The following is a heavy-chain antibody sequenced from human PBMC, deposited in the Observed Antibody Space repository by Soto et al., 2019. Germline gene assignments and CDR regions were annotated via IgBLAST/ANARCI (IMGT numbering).Heavy chain of an antibody. CDR2: VSGSGGST. V-gene: IGHV3-23*01. CDR1: GFTFSTAA. Sequence: GGSLRLSCSTSGFTFSTAAMSWVRQAPGKGLEWVSTVSGSGGSTYYADSVKGRFTISRDSSKNMMYLQMNSLRADDTAVYYCAKGSSGSRPYYFDFWGQGTVVTVS. J-gene: IGHJ4*02. D-gene: IGHD3-22*01. CDR3: AKGSSGSRPYYFDF.